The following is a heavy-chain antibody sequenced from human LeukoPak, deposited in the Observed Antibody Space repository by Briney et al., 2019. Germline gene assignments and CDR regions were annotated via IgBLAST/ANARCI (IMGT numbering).Heavy chain of an antibody. V-gene: IGHV1-18*01. J-gene: IGHJ5*02. Sequence: ASVKVSCKASGYTFTSYGISWVRQAPGQGLEWMGWISAYNGNTNYAQKLQGRVTMTTDTSTSTAYMELRSLRSDDTAVYYCPRPTLGSGILNWFDPWGQGTLVTVSS. CDR3: PRPTLGSGILNWFDP. CDR2: ISAYNGNT. CDR1: GYTFTSYG. D-gene: IGHD3-10*02.